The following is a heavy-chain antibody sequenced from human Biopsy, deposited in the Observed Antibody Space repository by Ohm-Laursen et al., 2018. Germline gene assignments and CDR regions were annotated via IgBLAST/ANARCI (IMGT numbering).Heavy chain of an antibody. CDR1: GGSISSYY. CDR2: IYYSGST. V-gene: IGHV4-59*01. J-gene: IGHJ6*02. Sequence: GTLSLTCSVSGGSISSYYWMWIRQPPGKGLEWIGYIYYSGSTNYNPSLKSRVTISIDTSKNQFSLNMSSVTAADTAVYYCAREFYGNGMDVWGQGTTVTVS. CDR3: AREFYGNGMDV. D-gene: IGHD4-17*01.